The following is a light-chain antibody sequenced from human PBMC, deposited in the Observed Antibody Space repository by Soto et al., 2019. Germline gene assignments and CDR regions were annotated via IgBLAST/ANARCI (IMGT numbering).Light chain of an antibody. J-gene: IGKJ4*01. CDR3: QEYNSWAAVT. CDR2: GAS. CDR1: QSVYNN. Sequence: GESASLSCRSSQSVYNNLAWYQQKPGQAPRLLIYGASTRATGIPARFSVSGSGTEFTHTGSRLRYDCLAVYPSQEYNSWAAVTVGGGTKVDIK. V-gene: IGKV3-15*01.